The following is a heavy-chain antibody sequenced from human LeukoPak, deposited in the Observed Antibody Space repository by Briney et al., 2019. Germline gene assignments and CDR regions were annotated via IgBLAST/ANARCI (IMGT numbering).Heavy chain of an antibody. D-gene: IGHD6-13*01. CDR3: AKDRDGAAAASNDAFHI. Sequence: GGSLRLSCAASGFTFRSYNFHWVRQAPGKGLEWVSGISGSGSGVSTYYADSVKGRFTISRDNSKNTLYLQMNSLRAEDTAVYYCAKDRDGAAAASNDAFHIWGQGTMVIVSS. CDR1: GFTFRSYN. J-gene: IGHJ3*02. CDR2: ISGSGSGVST. V-gene: IGHV3-23*01.